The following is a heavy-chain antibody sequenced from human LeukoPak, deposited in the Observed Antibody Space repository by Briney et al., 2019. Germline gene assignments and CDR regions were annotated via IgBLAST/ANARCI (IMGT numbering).Heavy chain of an antibody. J-gene: IGHJ4*02. CDR2: IIPIFGTA. Sequence: SVKVSSKASGGTFSSYAISWVRQAPGQGLEWMGGIIPIFGTANYAQKFQGRVTITADESTSTAYMELSSLRSEDTAVYYCARSPAMVRGVIHFDYWGQGTLVPVSP. D-gene: IGHD3-10*01. CDR3: ARSPAMVRGVIHFDY. CDR1: GGTFSSYA. V-gene: IGHV1-69*01.